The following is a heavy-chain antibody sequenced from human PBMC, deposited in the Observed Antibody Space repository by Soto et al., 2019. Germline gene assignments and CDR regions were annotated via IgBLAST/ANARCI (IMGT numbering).Heavy chain of an antibody. V-gene: IGHV3-30*18. D-gene: IGHD2-15*01. J-gene: IGHJ6*02. CDR3: AKVKPRSLVGSMV. CDR1: GFTFSSYG. Sequence: GGSLRLSCAASGFTFSSYGMHWVRQAPGKGLEWVAVISYDGSNKYYADSVKGRFTISRDNSKNTLYLQMNSLRAEDTAVYYCAKVKPRSLVGSMVWGQGTTVTVSS. CDR2: ISYDGSNK.